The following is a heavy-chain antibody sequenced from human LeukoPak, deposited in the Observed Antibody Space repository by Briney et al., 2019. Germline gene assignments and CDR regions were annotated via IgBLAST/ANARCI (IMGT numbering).Heavy chain of an antibody. Sequence: PSETLSLTCAVYGGSFSGYYWSWIRQPPGKGLEWIGEINHSGSPNYNPSLKSRVTISVDTSKNQFSLKLSSVTAADTAVYYCARGVPASRYYYYYGMDVWGKGTTVTVSS. CDR3: ARGVPASRYYYYYGMDV. J-gene: IGHJ6*04. CDR2: INHSGSP. CDR1: GGSFSGYY. D-gene: IGHD2-15*01. V-gene: IGHV4-34*01.